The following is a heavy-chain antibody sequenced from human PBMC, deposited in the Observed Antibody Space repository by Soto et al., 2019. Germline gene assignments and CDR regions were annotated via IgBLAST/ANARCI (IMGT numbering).Heavy chain of an antibody. Sequence: GGSLRLSCAASGFTVSTKYMSWVRQAPGKGLEWVSVIYSGGGTYYADSVKGRFTISRDDSKNTLYLQMNSLRAEDTAVYYCAGGLSDGGVIVIPRLDLWGQGTMVTVYS. J-gene: IGHJ4*02. D-gene: IGHD3-16*02. CDR2: IYSGGGT. CDR3: AGGLSDGGVIVIPRLDL. V-gene: IGHV3-53*01. CDR1: GFTVSTKY.